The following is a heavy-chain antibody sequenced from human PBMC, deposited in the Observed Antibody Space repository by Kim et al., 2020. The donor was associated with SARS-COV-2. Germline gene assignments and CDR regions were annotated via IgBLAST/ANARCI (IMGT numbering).Heavy chain of an antibody. D-gene: IGHD3-10*01. V-gene: IGHV3-30-3*01. J-gene: IGHJ6*01. Sequence: GGSLRLSCAASGFTFSSYAMNWVRQAPGKGLEWVAVISYDGSNKYYADSVKGRFTISRDNSKNTLYLQMNSLRAENTAAYYCARGGVDAAADPSVYDYY. CDR2: ISYDGSNK. CDR1: GFTFSSYA. CDR3: ARGGVDAAADPSVYDYY.